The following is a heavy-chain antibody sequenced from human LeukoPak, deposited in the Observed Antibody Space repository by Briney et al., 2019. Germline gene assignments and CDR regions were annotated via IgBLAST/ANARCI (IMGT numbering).Heavy chain of an antibody. CDR3: ARTYSSGWYYFDY. D-gene: IGHD6-19*01. Sequence: PGGSLRLSCAASGFTFSSYGMHWVRQAPGKGPEWVAFIRYDGSNKYYADSVKGRFTISRDNSKNTLYLQMNSLRAEDTAVYYCARTYSSGWYYFDYWGQGTLVTVSS. CDR1: GFTFSSYG. V-gene: IGHV3-30*02. J-gene: IGHJ4*02. CDR2: IRYDGSNK.